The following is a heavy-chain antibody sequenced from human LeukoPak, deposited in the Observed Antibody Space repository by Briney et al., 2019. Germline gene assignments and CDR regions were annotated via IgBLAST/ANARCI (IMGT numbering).Heavy chain of an antibody. CDR2: IYYSGST. V-gene: IGHV4-59*01. J-gene: IGHJ4*02. CDR1: GGSINNYY. CDR3: ARGGSWGYYFDS. Sequence: NSSETLSLTCTVSGGSINNYYWSWIRQPPGKGLEWMGYIYYSGSTNYNPSLKSRVTISSDTSKNHFSLKLPSVTAADTDVYSRARGGSWGYYFDSWGQGILVTVSS. D-gene: IGHD3-16*01.